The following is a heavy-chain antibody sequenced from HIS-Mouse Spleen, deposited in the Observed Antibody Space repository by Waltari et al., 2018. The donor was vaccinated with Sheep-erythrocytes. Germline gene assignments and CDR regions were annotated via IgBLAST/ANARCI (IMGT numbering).Heavy chain of an antibody. CDR1: GFTFSSYS. D-gene: IGHD3-10*01. J-gene: IGHJ4*02. CDR3: AKGDITMVRGVSGY. V-gene: IGHV3-23*01. Sequence: EVQLLESGGGLVQPGGSLRLSCAASGFTFSSYSRSWVRQAPGKGLEWVSAISGSGGSTYYADSVKGRFTISRDNSKNTLDLQMNSMRAEDTAVYYCAKGDITMVRGVSGYWGQGTLVTVSS. CDR2: ISGSGGST.